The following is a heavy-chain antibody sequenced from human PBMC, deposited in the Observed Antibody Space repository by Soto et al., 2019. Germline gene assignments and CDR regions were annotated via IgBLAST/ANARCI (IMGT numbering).Heavy chain of an antibody. CDR2: IWNDGSNK. Sequence: VQLVESGGGLVNPGGSLRLSCEASGFNFSSYGIHWVRQAPGKGLEWVAIIWNDGSNKYYADSVKGRFTISRDNSKNTVYLQVSKLRAEDTAVYFCARDQTDSGGYSDSWGQGTLVTVSS. J-gene: IGHJ4*02. D-gene: IGHD3-22*01. V-gene: IGHV3-33*01. CDR1: GFNFSSYG. CDR3: ARDQTDSGGYSDS.